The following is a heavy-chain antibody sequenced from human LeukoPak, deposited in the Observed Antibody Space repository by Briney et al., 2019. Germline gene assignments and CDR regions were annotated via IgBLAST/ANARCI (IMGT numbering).Heavy chain of an antibody. D-gene: IGHD5-12*01. Sequence: GGSLRLSCAASGFTFSRYSMNWVRQAPGKGLEWVSYITSSSSTTYYADSVKGRFTISRDNAKNSLNLQMNSLRAEDTAVYYCARLYDEVTFVDIVVTDCWGQGTLVTVSS. J-gene: IGHJ4*02. CDR3: ARLYDEVTFVDIVVTDC. CDR1: GFTFSRYS. CDR2: ITSSSSTT. V-gene: IGHV3-48*04.